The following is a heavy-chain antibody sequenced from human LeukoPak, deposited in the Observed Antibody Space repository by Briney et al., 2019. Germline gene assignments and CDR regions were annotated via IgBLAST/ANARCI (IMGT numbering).Heavy chain of an antibody. V-gene: IGHV3-21*01. D-gene: IGHD1-1*01. CDR3: ARKMKTGDRVGTFDI. J-gene: IGHJ3*02. Sequence: MPGGSLRLSCAASGFTFSSYNMNWVRQAPMKGLEWVSSIGTDGSYIYYADSVQGRFTISRDNAKNSLYLQMNSLTAEDTAVYYCARKMKTGDRVGTFDIWGQGTMVTVSS. CDR1: GFTFSSYN. CDR2: IGTDGSYI.